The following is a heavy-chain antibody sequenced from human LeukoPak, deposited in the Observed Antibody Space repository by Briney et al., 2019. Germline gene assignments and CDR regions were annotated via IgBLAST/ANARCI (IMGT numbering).Heavy chain of an antibody. J-gene: IGHJ4*02. D-gene: IGHD3-10*01. CDR2: IYGGGGT. CDR3: TTYSYDSRSYYRFDY. V-gene: IGHV3-66*01. CDR1: GFTVSSNH. Sequence: GGSLRLSCGASGFTVSSNHMSWVRQAPGKGLEWVSVIYGGGGTYYADSVKGRFTISRDNSKNTLYLQTNSLRVNDTAVYYCTTYSYDSRSYYRFDYWGQGTLVTVSS.